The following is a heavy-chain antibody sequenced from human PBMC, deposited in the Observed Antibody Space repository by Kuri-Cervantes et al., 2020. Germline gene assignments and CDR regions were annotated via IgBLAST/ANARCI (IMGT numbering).Heavy chain of an antibody. CDR3: ARENSGSYPIDY. D-gene: IGHD1-26*01. Sequence: GESLKISCAASGFTFDDYGMSWVRQAPGKGLEWVSGINWNGGSTGYADSVKGRFTISRDNAKNSLYLQMNSLRDEDTAVYYCARENSGSYPIDYWGQGTLVTVSS. J-gene: IGHJ4*02. CDR2: INWNGGST. CDR1: GFTFDDYG. V-gene: IGHV3-20*04.